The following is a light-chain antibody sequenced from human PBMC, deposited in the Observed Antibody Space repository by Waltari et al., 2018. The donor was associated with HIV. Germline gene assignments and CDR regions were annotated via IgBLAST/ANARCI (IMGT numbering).Light chain of an antibody. CDR2: GAF. Sequence: EIVLTQSPGTLSLSPGDTATLSCRASQKITYNYLTWYQQKPGQAPRLLIYGAFSRVTGIPDRFSGSGSGTDFTLTISRLEPEDFAVYYCQHYGNSLYTFGQGTKLEIK. CDR3: QHYGNSLYT. V-gene: IGKV3-20*01. CDR1: QKITYNY. J-gene: IGKJ2*01.